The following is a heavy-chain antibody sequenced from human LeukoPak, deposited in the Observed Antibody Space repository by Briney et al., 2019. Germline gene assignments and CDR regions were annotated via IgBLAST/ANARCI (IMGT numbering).Heavy chain of an antibody. V-gene: IGHV1-69*05. CDR1: GGTFSSYA. CDR3: ARGVVEDIVATAYFDY. Sequence: SVKVSCKASGGTFSSYAISWVRQAPGQGLEWMGGIIPIFGTANYAQKFQGRVTITTDESTSTAYMELSSLRSEDTAVYYCARGVVEDIVATAYFDYWGQGTLVTVSS. J-gene: IGHJ4*02. CDR2: IIPIFGTA. D-gene: IGHD5-12*01.